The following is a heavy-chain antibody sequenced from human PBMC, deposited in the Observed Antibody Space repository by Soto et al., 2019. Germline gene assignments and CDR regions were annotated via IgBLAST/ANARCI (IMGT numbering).Heavy chain of an antibody. CDR3: ARRTVNIRTFYSGLKTHCFDY. V-gene: IGHV4-39*01. J-gene: IGHJ4*02. CDR1: GDSLSSSDYY. CDR2: IYYSGST. Sequence: SETLSLTCAVSGDSLSSSDYYWGWIRQPPGKGLEWIGSIYYSGSTYYNPSLQSRVAMSVDTSKNQFSLKLKSVTAADTAIYYCARRTVNIRTFYSGLKTHCFDYWGQGAPVTVSS. D-gene: IGHD6-19*01.